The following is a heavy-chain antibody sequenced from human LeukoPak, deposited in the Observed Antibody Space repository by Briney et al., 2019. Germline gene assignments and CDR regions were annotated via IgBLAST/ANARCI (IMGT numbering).Heavy chain of an antibody. V-gene: IGHV3-74*01. Sequence: PGGSLRLSCAASGFTFSDYWMYWVRQAPGKGLMWVSRISSDGSSTTYADSVKGRFTISRDNAKNTLYLQMSSLRAGDTAVYYCARDFGSGFCSGTSRYGYSSLAYWGQGTLVTVSS. D-gene: IGHD2-2*01. CDR3: ARDFGSGFCSGTSRYGYSSLAY. CDR1: GFTFSDYW. CDR2: ISSDGSST. J-gene: IGHJ4*02.